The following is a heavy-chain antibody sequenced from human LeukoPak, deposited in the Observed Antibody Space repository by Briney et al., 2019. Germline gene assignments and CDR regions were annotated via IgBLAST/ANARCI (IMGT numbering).Heavy chain of an antibody. D-gene: IGHD2-8*01. J-gene: IGHJ5*02. V-gene: IGHV4-59*01. CDR1: GGSISSSY. Sequence: PSETLSLTCTVSGGSISSSYWSWIRQPPGKGLEWIGYINYSGNTNYSPSLKGRVTMSVDMSKNHFSLKLRSVTAADTAVYYCARDSVYATNWFDPWGQGTLVTVS. CDR2: INYSGNT. CDR3: ARDSVYATNWFDP.